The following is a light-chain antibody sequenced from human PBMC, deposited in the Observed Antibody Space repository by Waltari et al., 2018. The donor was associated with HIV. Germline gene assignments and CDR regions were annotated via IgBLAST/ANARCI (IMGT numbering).Light chain of an antibody. Sequence: SYVLTQAPSVSVAPGQTATIPCGNIGRNSGQWDRQKPGRAPLFVVLDDVHRSSEIPARFSGAGSGGRATLTISGVEAGDEADYYCQVWDRGYKEAVFGGGT. CDR3: QVWDRGYKEAV. V-gene: IGLV3-21*02. J-gene: IGLJ2*01. CDR1: NIGRNS. CDR2: DDV.